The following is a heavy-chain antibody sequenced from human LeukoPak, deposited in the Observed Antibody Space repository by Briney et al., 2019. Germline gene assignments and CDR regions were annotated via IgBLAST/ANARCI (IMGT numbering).Heavy chain of an antibody. D-gene: IGHD2-15*01. CDR3: AKGVTVAATTPFGY. CDR1: GFTFSSYW. CDR2: INSDGSST. V-gene: IGHV3-74*01. J-gene: IGHJ4*02. Sequence: GGSLRLSCAASGFTFSSYWMHWVRHAPGKGLVWVSRINSDGSSTSYADSVKGRFTISRDNAKNTLYLQMNSLGAEDTAVYYCAKGVTVAATTPFGYWGQGTLVTVSS.